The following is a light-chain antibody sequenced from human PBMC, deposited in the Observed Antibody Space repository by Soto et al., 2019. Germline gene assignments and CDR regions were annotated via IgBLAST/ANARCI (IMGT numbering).Light chain of an antibody. J-gene: IGLJ3*02. CDR3: QSYDSSLSAWKV. CDR1: NTNIGAGYD. CDR2: ANI. V-gene: IGLV1-40*01. Sequence: QSVLTQPPSVSGAPGQRVSISCTGTNTNIGAGYDVNWYQLLPGTAPKLLIYANINRPSGVPDRFSGSKSGVSAFLVITGLQAEDEADYYCQSYDSSLSAWKVFGGGTKLTVL.